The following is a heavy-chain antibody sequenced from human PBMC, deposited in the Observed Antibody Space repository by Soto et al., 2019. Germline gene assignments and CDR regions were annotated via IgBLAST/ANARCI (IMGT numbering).Heavy chain of an antibody. V-gene: IGHV4-34*01. Sequence: SETLSLTCAVYGGSFSGYYWSWIRQPPGKGLEWIGEINHSGSTNYNPSLKSRVTISVDTSKNQFSLKLSSVTAADTAVYYCARDGRDWGAFDIWGQGTMVTVSS. CDR2: INHSGST. D-gene: IGHD3-16*01. CDR3: ARDGRDWGAFDI. J-gene: IGHJ3*02. CDR1: GGSFSGYY.